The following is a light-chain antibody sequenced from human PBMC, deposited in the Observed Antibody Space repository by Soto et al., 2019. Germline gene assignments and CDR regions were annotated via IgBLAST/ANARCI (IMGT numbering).Light chain of an antibody. CDR3: QQNNNWPPWT. Sequence: EIVMTQAAATLSVSPGERATLSCRASQSVSSNLAWYQQKPGQAPRLLIYGASTRATGIPARFSGSGSGTEFTLTISSLQSEDFAVYYCQQNNNWPPWTFGQGTKVDIK. V-gene: IGKV3-15*01. CDR1: QSVSSN. CDR2: GAS. J-gene: IGKJ1*01.